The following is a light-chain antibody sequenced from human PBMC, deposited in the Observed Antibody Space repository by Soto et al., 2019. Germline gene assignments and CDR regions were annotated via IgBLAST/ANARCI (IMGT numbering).Light chain of an antibody. J-gene: IGKJ4*01. V-gene: IGKV1-9*01. Sequence: DIHLTQSPSFLSASVGDRVTITCRPSQAVPNNMAWYQQKPGKPPKLLIYEESTLHSGVPSRFSGRKSGTQFNLTIARLKPEDFENYYCQQVKTYPRTFGGGTKWIS. CDR3: QQVKTYPRT. CDR2: EES. CDR1: QAVPNN.